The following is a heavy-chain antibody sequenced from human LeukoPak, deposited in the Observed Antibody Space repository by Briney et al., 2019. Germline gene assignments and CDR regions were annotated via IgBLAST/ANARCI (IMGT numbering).Heavy chain of an antibody. CDR2: IYYSGST. Sequence: WVRKVPGKGLEWIGSIYYSGSTYYNPSLKSRVTISVDTSTNQFSLILTSVTAADTAVYYCARRQYGSSRADHWGQGTLVTVSS. J-gene: IGHJ4*02. D-gene: IGHD6-13*01. V-gene: IGHV4-39*01. CDR3: ARRQYGSSRADH.